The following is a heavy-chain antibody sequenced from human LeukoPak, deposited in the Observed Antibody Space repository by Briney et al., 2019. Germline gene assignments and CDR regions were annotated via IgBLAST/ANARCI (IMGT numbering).Heavy chain of an antibody. V-gene: IGHV4-59*01. CDR2: IYYSGST. CDR3: AADYDSSGRFDY. CDR1: GGSISSYY. D-gene: IGHD3-22*01. Sequence: SSETLSLTCTVSGGSISSYYWSWIRQPPGKGLEWIGYIYYSGSTNYNPSLKSRVTISVDTSKNQFSLKLSSVTAADTAVYYCAADYDSSGRFDYWGQGTLVTVSS. J-gene: IGHJ4*02.